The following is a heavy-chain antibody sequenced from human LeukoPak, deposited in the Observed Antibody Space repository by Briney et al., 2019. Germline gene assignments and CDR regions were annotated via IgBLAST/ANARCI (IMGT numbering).Heavy chain of an antibody. CDR1: GGSISSSSYY. V-gene: IGHV4-39*01. Sequence: PSETLSLTCTVSGGSISSSSYYWGWIRQPPGKGLEWIGSIYYSGSTYYNPSLKSRVTVSVDTSKNQFSLKLSSVTAADTAVYYCARRYYYYFDYWGQGTLVTVSS. J-gene: IGHJ4*02. CDR2: IYYSGST. CDR3: ARRYYYYFDY. D-gene: IGHD3-10*01.